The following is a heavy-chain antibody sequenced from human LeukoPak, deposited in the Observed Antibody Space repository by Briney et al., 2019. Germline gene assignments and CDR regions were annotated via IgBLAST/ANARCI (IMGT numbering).Heavy chain of an antibody. J-gene: IGHJ5*02. CDR3: ARDSGPATAIFCFDP. CDR1: GFTFSSYA. V-gene: IGHV3-30-3*01. CDR2: ISYDGSNK. Sequence: GGSLRLSCAASGFTFSSYAMHWVRQAPGKGLEWVAVISYDGSNKYYADSVKGRFTISRDNSKNTLYLQMNSLRAEDTAVYYCARDSGPATAIFCFDPWGQGTLVTVSS. D-gene: IGHD2-21*02.